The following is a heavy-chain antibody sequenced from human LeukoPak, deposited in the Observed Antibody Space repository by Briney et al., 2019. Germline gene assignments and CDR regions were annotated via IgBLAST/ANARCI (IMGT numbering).Heavy chain of an antibody. D-gene: IGHD7-27*01. Sequence: ASVKVSCKTSGYSFTDYYIHWVRQAPGQGLEWMGWINPRSGGTNYAQNFQGRVTMTRDTSISTAYMELRRLKSDDTAMYYCARDLTDNWFDLWGQGTLVTVSS. CDR1: GYSFTDYY. CDR2: INPRSGGT. V-gene: IGHV1-2*02. CDR3: ARDLTDNWFDL. J-gene: IGHJ5*02.